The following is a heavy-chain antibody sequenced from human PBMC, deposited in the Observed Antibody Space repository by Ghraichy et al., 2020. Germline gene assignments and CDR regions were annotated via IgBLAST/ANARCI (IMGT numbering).Heavy chain of an antibody. CDR1: GGTFSSYA. CDR3: ARLATVVVTAIQDY. CDR2: IIPIFGTA. D-gene: IGHD2-21*02. Sequence: SVKVSCKASGGTFSSYAISWVRQAPGQGLEWMGGIIPIFGTANYAQKFQGRVTITADESTSTAYMELSSLRSEDTAVYYCARLATVVVTAIQDYWGQGTLVTVSS. V-gene: IGHV1-69*13. J-gene: IGHJ4*02.